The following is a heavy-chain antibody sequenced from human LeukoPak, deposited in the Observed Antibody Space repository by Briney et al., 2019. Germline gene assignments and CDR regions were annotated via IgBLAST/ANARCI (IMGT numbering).Heavy chain of an antibody. V-gene: IGHV1-18*01. D-gene: IGHD5-12*01. CDR3: ARPSIVATISAYYYYGMDV. CDR1: GYTFTSYG. J-gene: IGHJ6*02. CDR2: ISAYNGNT. Sequence: ASVKVSRKASGYTFTSYGISWVRQAPGQGLEWMGWISAYNGNTNYAQKLQGRVTMTTDTSTSTAYMELRSLRSDDTAVYYCARPSIVATISAYYYYGMDVWGQGTTVTVSS.